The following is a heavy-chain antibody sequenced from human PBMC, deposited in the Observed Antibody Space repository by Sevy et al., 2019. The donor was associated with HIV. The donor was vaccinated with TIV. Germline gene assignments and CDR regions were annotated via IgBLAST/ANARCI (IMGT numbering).Heavy chain of an antibody. CDR1: GFIFNNKG. CDR2: IFSDGTTK. D-gene: IGHD2-21*02. J-gene: IGHJ4*02. Sequence: GGSLRLSCTVSGFIFNNKGMHWVRQAPGRGLEWVAAIFSDGTTKYYGDSVKGRFTISRDNSKKALFLQMNSLGVDDTALYYCARESGSDWYLDSWGQGTLVTVSS. V-gene: IGHV3-30*12. CDR3: ARESGSDWYLDS.